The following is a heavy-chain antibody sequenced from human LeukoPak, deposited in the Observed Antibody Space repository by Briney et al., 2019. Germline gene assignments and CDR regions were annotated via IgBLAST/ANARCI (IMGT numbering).Heavy chain of an antibody. Sequence: PSETRSLTCAVSGYSISSGYYWGWIRQPPVKGLEWIGSIYHSGSTYYNPSFKSRVTISVDTFKNQFSLKLSSVTAADTAVYYCARKGIYYYDSSGYRIFDYWGQGTLVTVSS. CDR1: GYSISSGYY. CDR2: IYHSGST. V-gene: IGHV4-38-2*01. D-gene: IGHD3-22*01. J-gene: IGHJ4*02. CDR3: ARKGIYYYDSSGYRIFDY.